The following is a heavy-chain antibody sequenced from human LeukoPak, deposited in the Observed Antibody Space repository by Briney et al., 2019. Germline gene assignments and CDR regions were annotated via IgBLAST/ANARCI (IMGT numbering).Heavy chain of an antibody. CDR3: VRDSPRAFDL. V-gene: IGHV3-74*01. CDR2: ISSDGTKI. Sequence: PGGSLRLSCAASDFPFSNYWMHWVRQVPGGRLTWVSRISSDGTKIGYAASVKGRFTISRDNGKNTLSLRMNTLGVEDTAIYYCVRDSPRAFDLWGRGTMVTVS. J-gene: IGHJ3*01. CDR1: DFPFSNYW.